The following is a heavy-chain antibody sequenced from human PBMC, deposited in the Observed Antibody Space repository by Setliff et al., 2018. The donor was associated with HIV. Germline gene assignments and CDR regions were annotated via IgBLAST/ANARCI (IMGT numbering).Heavy chain of an antibody. CDR2: MNPNNGNT. CDR3: ARSSYDILTGYYKALEY. J-gene: IGHJ4*02. CDR1: GGTFSSQD. V-gene: IGHV1-18*01. Sequence: GASVKVSCKASGGTFSSQDINWVRQATGQGLEWMGWMNPNNGNTRYAQKLQGRVTMTTDTSTATAFMELRSLRSDDTAVYHCARSSYDILTGYYKALEYWGQGTLVTVSS. D-gene: IGHD3-9*01.